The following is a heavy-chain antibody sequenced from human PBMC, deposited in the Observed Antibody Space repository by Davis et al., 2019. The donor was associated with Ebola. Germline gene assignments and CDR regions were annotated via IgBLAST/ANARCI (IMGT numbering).Heavy chain of an antibody. CDR2: IYWDDDK. D-gene: IGHD5-18*01. V-gene: IGHV2-5*02. J-gene: IGHJ4*02. CDR1: GFSLTTSAVC. Sequence: SGPTLVKPTQTLTLTCPFSGFSLTTSAVCVGWVRQPPGKALEWLALIYWDDDKRYSPSLKSRLTITKDTSKNQVVLTMTNMDPVDTSTYYCVYSYGYSWGQGTLVTVSS. CDR3: VYSYGYS.